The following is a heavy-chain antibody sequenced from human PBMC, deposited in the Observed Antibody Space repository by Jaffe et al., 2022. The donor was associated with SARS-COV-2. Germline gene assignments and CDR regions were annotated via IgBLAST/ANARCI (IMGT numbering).Heavy chain of an antibody. V-gene: IGHV3-15*01. D-gene: IGHD3-3*01. CDR3: TTDEGAPYDPYGMDV. CDR2: IKSKTDGGTT. Sequence: EVQLVESGGGLVKPGGSLRLSCAASGFTFSNAWMSWVRQAPGKGLEWVGRIKSKTDGGTTDYAAPVKGRFTISRDDSKNTLYLQMNSLKTEDTAVYYCTTDEGAPYDPYGMDVWGQGTTVTVSS. J-gene: IGHJ6*02. CDR1: GFTFSNAW.